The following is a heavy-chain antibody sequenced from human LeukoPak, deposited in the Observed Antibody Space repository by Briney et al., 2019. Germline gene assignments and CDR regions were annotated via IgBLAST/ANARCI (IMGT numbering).Heavy chain of an antibody. Sequence: GGSLRLSCAVSGFTVGSYAMSWVRQAPGKGLEWVSGVSNTGLTTYYIDSVKGRFTISRDSSKNTLYLQLDSLRTEDTAVYYCARDPVPHSGNNAFDIWGQGTMVTVSS. V-gene: IGHV3-23*01. J-gene: IGHJ3*02. CDR1: GFTVGSYA. CDR2: VSNTGLTT. CDR3: ARDPVPHSGNNAFDI. D-gene: IGHD1-26*01.